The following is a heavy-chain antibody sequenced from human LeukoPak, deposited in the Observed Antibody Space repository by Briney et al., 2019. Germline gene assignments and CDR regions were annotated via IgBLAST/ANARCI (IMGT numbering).Heavy chain of an antibody. CDR3: AREPGAVAGINEAESYLDY. D-gene: IGHD6-19*01. CDR2: IIPIFGTA. CDR1: GGTFSSYA. Sequence: SVKVSCKASGGTFSSYAISWVRQAPGQGLEWMGGIIPIFGTANYAQKFRGRVTITADESTSTAYMELSSLRSEDTAVYYCAREPGAVAGINEAESYLDYWGQGTLVTVSS. J-gene: IGHJ4*02. V-gene: IGHV1-69*13.